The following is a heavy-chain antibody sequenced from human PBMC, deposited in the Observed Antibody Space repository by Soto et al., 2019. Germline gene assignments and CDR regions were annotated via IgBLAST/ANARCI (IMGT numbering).Heavy chain of an antibody. CDR2: IIPILDIT. J-gene: IGHJ4*02. CDR3: ARSDLVGPTVTSFDY. V-gene: IGHV1-69*02. D-gene: IGHD4-17*01. CDR1: GGTFSSYT. Sequence: QVQLVQSGAEVKKPGSSVKVSCKASGGTFSSYTISWVRQAPGQGLEWMGRIIPILDITNYAQKFQGRVTITADKSTSTDYMELSSLRSEDTAVYYCARSDLVGPTVTSFDYWGQGTLVTVSS.